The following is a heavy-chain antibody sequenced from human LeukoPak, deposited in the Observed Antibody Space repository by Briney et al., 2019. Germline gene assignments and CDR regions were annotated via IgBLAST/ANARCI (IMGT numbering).Heavy chain of an antibody. J-gene: IGHJ4*02. V-gene: IGHV1-46*01. D-gene: IGHD6-13*01. CDR2: ISPSGGST. CDR3: ARVHVEAAGSHYFDY. CDR1: GYTFTSNY. Sequence: ASVKVSCKAFGYTFTSNYMHWVRQAPGQGPEWMGVISPSGGSTTYAQKFQGRVTMTRDTSTSTVYMELSSLRSEDTAVYYCARVHVEAAGSHYFDYWGQGTLVTVSS.